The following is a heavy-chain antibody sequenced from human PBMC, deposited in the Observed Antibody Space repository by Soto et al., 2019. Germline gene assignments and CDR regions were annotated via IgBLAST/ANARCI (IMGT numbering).Heavy chain of an antibody. V-gene: IGHV4-31*03. CDR1: GDSTSSGGYY. Sequence: SETLSLTCTVSGDSTSSGGYYWGWIRQYPGKGLEWIGYIFYRGTTFYNPSLKRRVSISEDTSNNQFSLKLSSVTAADTAVYYCARGRDLDIHSSDSSGYYTDYWGQGTLVTVSS. D-gene: IGHD3-22*01. J-gene: IGHJ4*02. CDR3: ARGRDLDIHSSDSSGYYTDY. CDR2: IFYRGTT.